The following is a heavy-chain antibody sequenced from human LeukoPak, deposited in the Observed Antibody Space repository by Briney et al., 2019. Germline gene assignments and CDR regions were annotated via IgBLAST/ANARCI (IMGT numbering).Heavy chain of an antibody. J-gene: IGHJ4*02. CDR1: GRSFSGYY. CDR2: INHSGST. CDR3: ARGMGYDILTGYGRTDYFSDY. Sequence: SETLSLTCAVYGRSFSGYYWTWLRQPPGKGLEWIGEINHSGSTNYNSSLKSRVTISVDTSKNQFSLKLSSVTAADTAVYYWARGMGYDILTGYGRTDYFSDYWGQGTLVTVSS. V-gene: IGHV4-34*01. D-gene: IGHD3-9*01.